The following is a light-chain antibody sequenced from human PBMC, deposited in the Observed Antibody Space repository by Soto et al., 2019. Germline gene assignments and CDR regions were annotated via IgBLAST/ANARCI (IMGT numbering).Light chain of an antibody. CDR3: QQYNSYAWT. CDR2: GAS. V-gene: IGKV3-20*01. CDR1: QSVSNNY. Sequence: FTQSPSTLSLSPGERATLSCRASQSVSNNYLAWYQQKPGQAPRLLIYGASNRATGIPDRFSGSGSGTDFTLTISSLQPDDFATYYCQQYNSYAWTFGQGTKVDIK. J-gene: IGKJ1*01.